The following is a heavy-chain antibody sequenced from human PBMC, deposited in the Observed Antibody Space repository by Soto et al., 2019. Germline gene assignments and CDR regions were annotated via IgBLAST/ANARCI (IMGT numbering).Heavy chain of an antibody. CDR3: ARDKGISTDAFDT. D-gene: IGHD2-2*01. CDR2: INPNSGGT. J-gene: IGHJ3*02. Sequence: QEQLVQSGTEVKKPGASVKVSCKASGYNFTGYYLHWVRQAPGQGLEWMGWINPNSGGTNYAQKFQGRVTMTWDASVTTVHMEVRRLRSDDTAIYYCARDKGISTDAFDTWGQGTMVTVAS. V-gene: IGHV1-2*02. CDR1: GYNFTGYY.